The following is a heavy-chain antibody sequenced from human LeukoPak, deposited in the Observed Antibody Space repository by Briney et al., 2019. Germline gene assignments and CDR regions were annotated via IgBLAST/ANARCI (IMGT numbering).Heavy chain of an antibody. CDR3: ARDRGWFDP. J-gene: IGHJ5*02. V-gene: IGHV4-59*11. CDR1: GGSISSHH. Sequence: PSETLSLTCTVSGGSISSHHWSWIPQPPGKGLEWIGYIYYSGSTNYNPSLKSRVTISVDTSKNQFSLKLSSVTAADTAVYYCARDRGWFDPWGQGTLVTVSS. CDR2: IYYSGST.